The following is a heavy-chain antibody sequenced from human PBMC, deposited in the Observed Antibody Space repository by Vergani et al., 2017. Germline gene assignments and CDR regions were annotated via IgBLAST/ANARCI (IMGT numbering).Heavy chain of an antibody. V-gene: IGHV1-69*14. CDR3: ASPHQGNGGYDFDY. CDR1: GGTFSSYA. CDR2: IIPIFGTA. D-gene: IGHD5-12*01. J-gene: IGHJ4*02. Sequence: QVQLVQSGAEVKKPGSSVKVSCKASGGTFSSYAISWVRQAPGQGLEWMGRIIPIFGTANYATKFQGRVTITADKSTSTAYMELSSLRSEDTAVYYFASPHQGNGGYDFDYWGQGTLVTVSS.